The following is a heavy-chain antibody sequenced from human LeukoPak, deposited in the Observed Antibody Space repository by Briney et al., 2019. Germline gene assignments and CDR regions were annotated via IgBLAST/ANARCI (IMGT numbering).Heavy chain of an antibody. CDR2: ISGSGGST. CDR1: GFTFSSYA. J-gene: IGHJ4*02. Sequence: GGSPRLSSAASGFTFSSYAMSWVRQAPGKRLEWVSAISGSGGSTYYADSVKGRFTISRDNSKNTLYLQMNSLRAEDTAVYYCAKGSQLDVFDYWGQGTLVTVSS. D-gene: IGHD5-24*01. V-gene: IGHV3-23*01. CDR3: AKGSQLDVFDY.